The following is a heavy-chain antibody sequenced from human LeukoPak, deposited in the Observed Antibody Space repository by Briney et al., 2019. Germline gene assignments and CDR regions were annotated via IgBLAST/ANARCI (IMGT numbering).Heavy chain of an antibody. CDR2: IYYSGST. D-gene: IGHD2-15*01. CDR1: GGSISSSSYY. CDR3: ARALNLGYCSGGSCPNWFDP. J-gene: IGHJ5*02. V-gene: IGHV4-39*07. Sequence: PSETLSLTCTVSGGSISSSSYYWGWIRQPPGKGLEWIGSIYYSGSTYYNPSLKSRVTISVDTSKNQFSLKLSSVTAADTAVYYCARALNLGYCSGGSCPNWFDPWGQGTLVTVSS.